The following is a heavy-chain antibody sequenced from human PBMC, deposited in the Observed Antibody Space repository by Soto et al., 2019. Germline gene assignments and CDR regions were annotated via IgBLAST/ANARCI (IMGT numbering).Heavy chain of an antibody. D-gene: IGHD3-3*01. Sequence: SETLSLTCTVSGGSISSGGYYWSWIRQHPGKGLEWIGYIYYSGSTYYNPSLKSRVTISVDTSKNQFSLKLSSVTAADTAVYYCARGKGYDFWSGPNYYYYYGMDVWGQGTTVTVSS. CDR2: IYYSGST. CDR1: GGSISSGGYY. J-gene: IGHJ6*02. V-gene: IGHV4-31*03. CDR3: ARGKGYDFWSGPNYYYYYGMDV.